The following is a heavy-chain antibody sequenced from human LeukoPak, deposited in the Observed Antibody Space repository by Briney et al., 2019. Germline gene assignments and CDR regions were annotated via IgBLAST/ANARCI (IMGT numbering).Heavy chain of an antibody. J-gene: IGHJ4*02. D-gene: IGHD3-22*01. CDR2: IYYMGST. Sequence: SETLSLTCTVSGGTINSYYWSWIRQPPGKGLEWIGYIYYMGSTNYNPSLKSRVTISVDTSKNQFSLKLRSVTAADTAVYCCARRVSSESHYFDYWGQGTLVTVSS. CDR1: GGTINSYY. CDR3: ARRVSSESHYFDY. V-gene: IGHV4-59*08.